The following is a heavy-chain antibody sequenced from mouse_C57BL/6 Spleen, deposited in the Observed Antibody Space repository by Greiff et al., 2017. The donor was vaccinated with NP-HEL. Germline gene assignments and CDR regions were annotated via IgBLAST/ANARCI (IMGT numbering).Heavy chain of an antibody. CDR3: ARSEKSGAWFAY. Sequence: VQRVESGAELVRPGTSVKMSCKASGYTFTNYWIGWAKQRPGHGLEWIGDIYPGGGYTNYNEKFRGKATLTADKSSSTAYMQFSSLTSEDSAIYYCARSEKSGAWFAYWGQGTLVTVSA. V-gene: IGHV1-63*01. J-gene: IGHJ3*01. CDR1: GYTFTNYW. CDR2: IYPGGGYT. D-gene: IGHD3-1*01.